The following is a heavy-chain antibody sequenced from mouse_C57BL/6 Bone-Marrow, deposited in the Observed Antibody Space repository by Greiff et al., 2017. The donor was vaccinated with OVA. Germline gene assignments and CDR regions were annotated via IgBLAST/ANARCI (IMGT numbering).Heavy chain of an antibody. V-gene: IGHV2-2*01. CDR3: ARSTMVPFAY. CDR2: IWSGGST. J-gene: IGHJ3*01. Sequence: QVQLQQSGPGLVQPSQSLSITCTVSGFSLTSYGVHWVRQSPGKGLEWLGVIWSGGSTDSNAAFISRLSISKDNSKSQVFFKTNSLQADATAIYYCARSTMVPFAYWGQGTLVTVSA. D-gene: IGHD2-2*01. CDR1: GFSLTSYG.